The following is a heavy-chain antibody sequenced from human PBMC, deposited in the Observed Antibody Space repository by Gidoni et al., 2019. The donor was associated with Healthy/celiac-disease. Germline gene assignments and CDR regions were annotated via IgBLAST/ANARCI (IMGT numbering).Heavy chain of an antibody. D-gene: IGHD3-3*01. CDR1: GFPFSSYA. Sequence: EVQLLESGGGLVQPGGSLRLPFAASGFPFSSYAMSWVRQAPGKGLEWVSAISGSGGSTYYADSVKGRFTISRDNSKNTLYLQMNSLRAEDTAVYYCAKDRRHDFWYWGQGTLVTVSS. V-gene: IGHV3-23*01. CDR3: AKDRRHDFWY. J-gene: IGHJ4*02. CDR2: ISGSGGST.